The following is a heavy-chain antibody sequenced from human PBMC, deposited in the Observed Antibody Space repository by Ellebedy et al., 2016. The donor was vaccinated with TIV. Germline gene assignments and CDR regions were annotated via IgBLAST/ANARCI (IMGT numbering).Heavy chain of an antibody. V-gene: IGHV3-74*01. CDR3: ARSADGYNFVGDY. Sequence: GESLKISCAASGFTFSSYWMHWVRQAPGKGLVWVPRTNSDGSSTSYADSVKGRFTISRDNAKNTLYLQMNSLRAEDTAVYYCARSADGYNFVGDYWGQGTLVTVSS. J-gene: IGHJ4*02. CDR2: TNSDGSST. D-gene: IGHD5-24*01. CDR1: GFTFSSYW.